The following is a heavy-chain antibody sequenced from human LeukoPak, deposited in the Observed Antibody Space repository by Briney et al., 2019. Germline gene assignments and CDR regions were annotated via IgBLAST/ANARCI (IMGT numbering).Heavy chain of an antibody. J-gene: IGHJ4*02. CDR2: ISSSGSTI. V-gene: IGHV3-48*04. CDR3: ARDTGSGWYVYFDY. Sequence: GGSLRLSCAASGFTFSSYGMHWVRQAPGKGLEWVSYISSSGSTIYYADSVKGRFTISRDNAKNSLYLQMNSLRAEDTAVYYCARDTGSGWYVYFDYWGQGTLVTVSS. D-gene: IGHD6-19*01. CDR1: GFTFSSYG.